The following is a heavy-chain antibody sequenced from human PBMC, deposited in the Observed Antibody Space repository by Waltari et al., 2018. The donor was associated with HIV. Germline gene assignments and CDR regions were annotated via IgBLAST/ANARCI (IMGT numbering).Heavy chain of an antibody. CDR1: GYPISSGYY. J-gene: IGHJ5*02. V-gene: IGHV4-38-2*01. CDR3: AGEVGYCSGGTCYSGWFDP. Sequence: QVQLQESGPGLVKPSETLSLTCAVSGYPISSGYYWGWIRQPPGKGLEWIGSIHHSGSTYYNPSLRSGVTLSVDTSKNHFSLKLNSVTAADKAVYYCAGEVGYCSGGTCYSGWFDPWGQGTLVTVSS. D-gene: IGHD2-15*01. CDR2: IHHSGST.